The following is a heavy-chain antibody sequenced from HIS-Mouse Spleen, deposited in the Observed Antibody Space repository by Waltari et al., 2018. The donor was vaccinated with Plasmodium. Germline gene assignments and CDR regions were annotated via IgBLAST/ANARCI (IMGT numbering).Heavy chain of an antibody. J-gene: IGHJ4*02. D-gene: IGHD1-7*01. CDR2: IYYSGST. Sequence: QLQLQESGPGLVKPSETLSLTCTVSGGSISSSSYYWGWIRQPPGKGLEWIGSIYYSGSTYYNPSLKSRVTISVDTSKNQFSLKLSSVTAADTAVYYCARDRITGTSYFDYLGQGTLVTVSS. CDR3: ARDRITGTSYFDY. V-gene: IGHV4-39*07. CDR1: GGSISSSSYY.